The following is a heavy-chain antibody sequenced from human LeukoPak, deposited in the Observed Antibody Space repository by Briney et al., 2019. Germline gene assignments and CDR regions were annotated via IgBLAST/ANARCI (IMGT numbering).Heavy chain of an antibody. CDR1: GFTFSSYA. D-gene: IGHD6-6*01. V-gene: IGHV3-23*01. J-gene: IGHJ4*02. Sequence: GGSLRLSCAASGFTFSSYAMSWVRQAPGKGLEWVSAISESGVTTYYADSVKGRFTISRDNSKNTLYLQVNSLRAEDTAVYYCAKGSSITIAARMNYWGQGALVTVSS. CDR2: ISESGVTT. CDR3: AKGSSITIAARMNY.